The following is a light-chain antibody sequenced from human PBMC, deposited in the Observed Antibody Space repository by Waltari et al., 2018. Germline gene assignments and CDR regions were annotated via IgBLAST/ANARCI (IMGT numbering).Light chain of an antibody. V-gene: IGKV2-30*01. Sequence: DVVLTQSPLFLPVARGQSVSISCKSSQSLLYSDGNTFLTWFHQRPGQSPRRLIYSISTRASGVPDSVSGSGSGTDFTLSIAGVQPDDAGVYFCVQGTHWVTFGGGTTV. CDR1: QSLLYSDGNTF. CDR2: SIS. CDR3: VQGTHWVT. J-gene: IGKJ4*01.